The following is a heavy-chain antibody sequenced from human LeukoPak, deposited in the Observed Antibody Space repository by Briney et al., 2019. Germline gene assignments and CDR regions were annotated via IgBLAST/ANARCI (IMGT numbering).Heavy chain of an antibody. CDR1: GYTFTSYY. CDR3: ARRYCTNGVCYHDRGAFDI. CDR2: INPSGGST. D-gene: IGHD2-8*01. J-gene: IGHJ3*02. V-gene: IGHV1-46*01. Sequence: AASVKVSCKASGYTFTSYYMHWVRQAPGQGLEWMGIINPSGGSTSYAQKFQGRVTMTRDTSTSTVYMELSSLRSEDTAVYYCARRYCTNGVCYHDRGAFDIWGQGTMVTVSS.